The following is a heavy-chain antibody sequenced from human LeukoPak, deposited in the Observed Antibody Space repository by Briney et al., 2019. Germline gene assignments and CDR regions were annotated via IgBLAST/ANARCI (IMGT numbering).Heavy chain of an antibody. CDR2: IYTSGST. D-gene: IGHD3-10*01. J-gene: IGHJ4*02. Sequence: SQTLSLTCTVSGGSISSGSYYWSWIRQPAGKGLEWIGRIYTSGSTNYNPSLKSRVTISVDTSKNQFSPKLSSVTAADTAVHYCAREGGSGSYYTYYFDYWGQGTLVTVSS. V-gene: IGHV4-61*02. CDR3: AREGGSGSYYTYYFDY. CDR1: GGSISSGSYY.